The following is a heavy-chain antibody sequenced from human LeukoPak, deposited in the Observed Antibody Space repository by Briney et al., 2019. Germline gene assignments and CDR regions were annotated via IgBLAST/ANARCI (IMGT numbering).Heavy chain of an antibody. J-gene: IGHJ1*01. D-gene: IGHD3-16*02. Sequence: GGSLRLSCAAPGFTFSDYYMSWIRQAPGKGLERVSYISSSGSTIYYADSVKGRFTISRDNAKNSLYLQMNSLRAEDTAVYYCARVERGSYRYSEYFQHWGQGTLVTVSS. V-gene: IGHV3-11*01. CDR1: GFTFSDYY. CDR3: ARVERGSYRYSEYFQH. CDR2: ISSSGSTI.